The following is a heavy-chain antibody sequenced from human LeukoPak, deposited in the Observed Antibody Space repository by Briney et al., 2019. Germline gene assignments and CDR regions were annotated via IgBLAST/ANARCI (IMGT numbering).Heavy chain of an antibody. CDR2: ISAYNGNT. J-gene: IGHJ4*02. V-gene: IGHV1-18*01. CDR1: GYTFTSYG. CDR3: ARDAWNYGGNYHFDY. Sequence: ASVKVSCKASGYTFTSYGISWVRQAPGQGLEWMGWISAYNGNTNYAQKLQGRVTMTTDASTSTAYMELRSLRSDDTAVYYCARDAWNYGGNYHFDYWGQGTLVTVSS. D-gene: IGHD1-7*01.